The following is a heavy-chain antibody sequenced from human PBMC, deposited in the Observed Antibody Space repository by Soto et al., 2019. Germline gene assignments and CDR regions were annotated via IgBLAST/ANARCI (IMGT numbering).Heavy chain of an antibody. CDR2: ISSSSSTI. D-gene: IGHD6-6*01. J-gene: IGHJ6*02. Sequence: EVQLVESGGGLVQPGGSLRLSCAASGFTFSSYSMNWVRQAPGKGLEWVSYISSSSSTIYYADSVKGPFTISRDNAKNSLYLQMNSLRDEDTAVYYCARDASIAAYNPYYYGMDVWGQGTTVTVSS. V-gene: IGHV3-48*02. CDR3: ARDASIAAYNPYYYGMDV. CDR1: GFTFSSYS.